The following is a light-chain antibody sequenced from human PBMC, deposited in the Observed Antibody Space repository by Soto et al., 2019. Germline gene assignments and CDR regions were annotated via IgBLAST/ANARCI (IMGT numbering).Light chain of an antibody. J-gene: IGKJ1*01. V-gene: IGKV1-8*01. CDR3: QQYYSYRRT. Sequence: AIRMTQSPSSLSASTGDRVTITCRASQGISSYLAWYQQKPGKAPKLLIYAASTLQSGVPSRFSGSGSCTYFTVTCSCLQSEDFATYYCQQYYSYRRTFGQGTHVEIK. CDR2: AAS. CDR1: QGISSY.